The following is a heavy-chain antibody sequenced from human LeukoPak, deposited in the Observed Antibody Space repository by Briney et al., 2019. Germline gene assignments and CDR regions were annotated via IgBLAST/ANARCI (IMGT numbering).Heavy chain of an antibody. D-gene: IGHD5-18*01. CDR2: FCYSGRT. V-gene: IGHV4-59*02. J-gene: IGHJ4*02. CDR1: GFTVSTNY. Sequence: GSLRLSCAASGFTVSTNYMIWIRQPPGKGLEWIGDFCYSGRTNYNPSLQSRVTISVDTSKNQFSLKLSSVTAADTAVYYCARAGGVRDTPMDLDYWGQGTLVTVSS. CDR3: ARAGGVRDTPMDLDY.